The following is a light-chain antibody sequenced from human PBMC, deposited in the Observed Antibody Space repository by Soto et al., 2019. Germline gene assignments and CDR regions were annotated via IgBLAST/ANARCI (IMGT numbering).Light chain of an antibody. J-gene: IGKJ1*01. CDR1: QGIYSW. CDR3: QQYNSYS. Sequence: DIQMTQTPSTLSASVGDRVTITCRASQGIYSWLAWYQQKPGTAPKLLIYHASTLESGVPSRFSGSGSGTEFTLTISSLQPDDFATYYCQQYNSYSFGQGTKV. V-gene: IGKV1-5*01. CDR2: HAS.